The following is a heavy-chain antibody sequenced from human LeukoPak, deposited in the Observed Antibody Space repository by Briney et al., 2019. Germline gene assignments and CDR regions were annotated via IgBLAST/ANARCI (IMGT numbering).Heavy chain of an antibody. V-gene: IGHV3-7*01. CDR3: ARDRSGNTLYYFDY. CDR2: INEDGSAK. CDR1: GFTFASSW. D-gene: IGHD3-3*01. J-gene: IGHJ4*02. Sequence: PGGSLRLSCAASGFTFASSWMNWIRQAPGKGLEWVANINEDGSAKYYVDSVKGRFTISRDNAKNSLYLQMNSLRAEDTAVYYCARDRSGNTLYYFDYWGQGTLVTVSS.